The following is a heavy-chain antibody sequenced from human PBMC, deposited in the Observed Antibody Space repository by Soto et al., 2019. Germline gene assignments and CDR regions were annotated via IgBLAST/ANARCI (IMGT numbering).Heavy chain of an antibody. CDR1: GFTVSSNY. Sequence: QPGGSLRLSCAASGFTVSSNYMSWVRQAPGKGLEWVSVIYSGGSTYYADSVKGRFTISRDNSKNTLYLQMNSLRAEDTAVYYCARGSYSSSSHFDYWGQGTLVTVSS. CDR3: ARGSYSSSSHFDY. V-gene: IGHV3-53*01. CDR2: IYSGGST. J-gene: IGHJ4*02. D-gene: IGHD6-6*01.